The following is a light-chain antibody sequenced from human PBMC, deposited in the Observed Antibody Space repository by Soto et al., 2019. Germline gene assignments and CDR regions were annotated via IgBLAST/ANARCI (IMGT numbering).Light chain of an antibody. CDR2: EVS. Sequence: QSALTQPPSASGSPGQSVTISCTGTSSDVGGYNYVSWYQQHPGKAPKVLIYEVSKRPSGVPDRFSGSKSGNTASLTVSGLQAEDEADNYCSSYAGSNTVVFGGGTKLTVL. V-gene: IGLV2-8*01. J-gene: IGLJ2*01. CDR3: SSYAGSNTVV. CDR1: SSDVGGYNY.